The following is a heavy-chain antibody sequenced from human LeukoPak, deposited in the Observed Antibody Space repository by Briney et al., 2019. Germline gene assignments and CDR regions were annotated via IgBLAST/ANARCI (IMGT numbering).Heavy chain of an antibody. Sequence: GGSLRLSCAASGSTFSSYWMHWVRHAPGKGLVWVSRINSDGSSTIYSDSVKGRFTISRDNAKNTLYLQMNSLRAEDTAVYYCARSPGYNFDYWGQGTLVTVSS. J-gene: IGHJ4*02. CDR1: GSTFSSYW. CDR2: INSDGSST. CDR3: ARSPGYNFDY. V-gene: IGHV3-74*01. D-gene: IGHD6-13*01.